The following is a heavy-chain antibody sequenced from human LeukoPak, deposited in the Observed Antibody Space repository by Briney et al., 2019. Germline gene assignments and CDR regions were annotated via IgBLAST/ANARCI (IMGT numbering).Heavy chain of an antibody. J-gene: IGHJ4*02. V-gene: IGHV1-3*02. CDR1: GYSFTNYA. D-gene: IGHD4-23*01. CDR2: TNGATGNT. Sequence: ATVKVSCKASGYSFTNYALHWVRQAPGQRLEWMGWTNGATGNTRFSQDFQGRLTITIDTSASTSYMELSSLRSEDTAVYYCARSPGGNARTWLDYWGQGALVTVSS. CDR3: ARSPGGNARTWLDY.